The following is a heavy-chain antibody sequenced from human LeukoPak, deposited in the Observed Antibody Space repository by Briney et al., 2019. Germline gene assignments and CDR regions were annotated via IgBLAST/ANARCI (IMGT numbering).Heavy chain of an antibody. J-gene: IGHJ4*02. CDR2: IYYSGST. D-gene: IGHD2-15*01. CDR3: ARMSGYVSDY. V-gene: IGHV4-39*01. CDR1: GGSISSSSYY. Sequence: SETLSLTCTVSGGSISSSSYYWGWIRQPPGKGLEWIGSIYYSGSTYYNPSLKSRVTISVDTSKNQFSLKLSSVTAADTAVYYCARMSGYVSDYWGQGTLVTVSS.